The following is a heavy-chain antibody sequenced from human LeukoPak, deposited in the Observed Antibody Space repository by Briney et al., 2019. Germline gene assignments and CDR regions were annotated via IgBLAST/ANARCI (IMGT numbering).Heavy chain of an antibody. CDR3: AKGSKLVVITRDHYMAV. CDR2: ISSSGSTI. Sequence: GGSLRLSCAASGFTFSSYEMNWVRQAPGKGLEWVSYISSSGSTIYYADSVKGRFTISRDNSKNTLYLQMNSLGAGDTAVYYCAKGSKLVVITRDHYMAVWGKGTTVTISS. J-gene: IGHJ6*03. V-gene: IGHV3-48*03. CDR1: GFTFSSYE. D-gene: IGHD3-22*01.